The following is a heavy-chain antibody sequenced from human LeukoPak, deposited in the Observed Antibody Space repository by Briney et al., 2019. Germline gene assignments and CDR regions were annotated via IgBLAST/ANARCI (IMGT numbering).Heavy chain of an antibody. J-gene: IGHJ5*02. Sequence: SETLSLTCTVSGGSISSGGYYWSWIRPHPGKGLEWIVYIYYSTSTYYNPSLKSRVTISVGTSKNQFSLKLSSVTAADTAVYYCARFRRADYDFWSGEFNWFDPWGQGTLVTVSS. CDR2: IYYSTST. D-gene: IGHD3-3*01. CDR1: GGSISSGGYY. V-gene: IGHV4-31*03. CDR3: ARFRRADYDFWSGEFNWFDP.